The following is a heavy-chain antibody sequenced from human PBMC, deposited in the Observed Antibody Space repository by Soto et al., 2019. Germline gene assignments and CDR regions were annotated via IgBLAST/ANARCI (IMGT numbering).Heavy chain of an antibody. D-gene: IGHD2-2*02. CDR1: GYTLTELS. CDR2: FDPEDGET. Sequence: GASLKVSCKVSGYTLTELSIHWVRQAPGKGLEWMRRFDPEDGETIYAQKFQGRVTMTEDTSTDTAYMELSSLRSEDTAVYYCATWIRGFCSSTSCYTGLYYYGMDVWGQGTTVTVSS. V-gene: IGHV1-24*01. J-gene: IGHJ6*02. CDR3: ATWIRGFCSSTSCYTGLYYYGMDV.